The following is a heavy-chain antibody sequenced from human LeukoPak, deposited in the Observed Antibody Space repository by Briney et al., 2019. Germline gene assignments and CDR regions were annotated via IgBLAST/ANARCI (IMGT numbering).Heavy chain of an antibody. CDR2: ISSSGSTI. CDR1: GFTFSSYE. D-gene: IGHD3-3*01. J-gene: IGHJ6*02. CDR3: ARARPGYYDFWSGYQKYYYYGMDV. Sequence: GGSLRLSCAASGFTFSSYEMNWVRQAPGKGLEWVSYISSSGSTIYYADSVKGRFTISRDNAKNSLYLQMHSLRAEDTAVYYCARARPGYYDFWSGYQKYYYYGMDVWGQGTTVTVSS. V-gene: IGHV3-48*03.